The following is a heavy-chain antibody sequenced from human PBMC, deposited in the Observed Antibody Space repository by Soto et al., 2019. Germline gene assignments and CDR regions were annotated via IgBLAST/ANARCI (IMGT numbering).Heavy chain of an antibody. J-gene: IGHJ6*03. CDR2: IYYSGST. D-gene: IGHD3-9*01. V-gene: IGHV4-59*01. CDR1: GGSISSYY. CDR3: ARDNILTRLGYYYYYMDV. Sequence: SETLSLTCTVSGGSISSYYWSWIRQPPGKGLEWIGYIYYSGSTNYNPSLKSRVTISVDTSKNQFSLKLSSVTAADTAVYYCARDNILTRLGYYYYYMDVWGKGTTVTVSS.